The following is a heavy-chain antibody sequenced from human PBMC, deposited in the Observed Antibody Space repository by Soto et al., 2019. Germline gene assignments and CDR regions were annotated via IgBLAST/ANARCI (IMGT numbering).Heavy chain of an antibody. D-gene: IGHD2-8*01. CDR1: GGSISSGGYY. V-gene: IGHV4-31*03. CDR3: ASSQPGVLYAFDI. Sequence: QVQLQESGPGLVKPSQTLSLTCTVSGGSISSGGYYWSWIRQHPGKGLEWIGYIYYSGSTYYNPSSKSRVTISVDTSKNQFSLKLSSVTAADTAVYYCASSQPGVLYAFDIWGQGTMVTVSS. CDR2: IYYSGST. J-gene: IGHJ3*02.